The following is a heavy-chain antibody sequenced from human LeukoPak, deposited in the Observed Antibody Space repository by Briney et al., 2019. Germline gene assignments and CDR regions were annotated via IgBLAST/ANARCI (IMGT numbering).Heavy chain of an antibody. J-gene: IGHJ4*02. Sequence: PGGSLRLSCAASGFSFSSYGMHWVRQAPGKGLEWVADIWYEGSNKYYADSVKGRFTISRDNSKNTLYLQMSSLRAEDTAVYYCARDPLPYNTAMVLQFDYWGQGTLVTVSS. CDR3: ARDPLPYNTAMVLQFDY. CDR2: IWYEGSNK. D-gene: IGHD5-18*01. CDR1: GFSFSSYG. V-gene: IGHV3-33*08.